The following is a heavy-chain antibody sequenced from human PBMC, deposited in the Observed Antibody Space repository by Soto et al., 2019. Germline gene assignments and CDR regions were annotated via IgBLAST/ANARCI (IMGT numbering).Heavy chain of an antibody. V-gene: IGHV4-31*03. J-gene: IGHJ2*01. D-gene: IGHD7-27*01. Sequence: QVQLQESGPGLVKPSQTLSLTCTVSGGSISSGGYYWSWIRQHPGKGLEWIGYIYYSGRPYYNPSLKIRVTISVDTSKNQFSLKLSSVTAADPAVYSCARDPPGDNLFDLWGRGTLVTVSS. CDR1: GGSISSGGYY. CDR3: ARDPPGDNLFDL. CDR2: IYYSGRP.